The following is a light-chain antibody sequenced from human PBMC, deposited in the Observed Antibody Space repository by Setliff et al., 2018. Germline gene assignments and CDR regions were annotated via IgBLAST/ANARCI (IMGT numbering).Light chain of an antibody. CDR3: SSYSSRTTLDV. CDR2: DVS. CDR1: TSDIGAYNY. Sequence: QSALTQPASVSGSPGQSITISCTGSTSDIGAYNYVAWCQQHPGKAPKLMIYDVSVRPSGVSSRFSGSKSGNTASLTISGLQAEDEADYYCSSYSSRTTLDVFGTGTKSPS. J-gene: IGLJ1*01. V-gene: IGLV2-14*03.